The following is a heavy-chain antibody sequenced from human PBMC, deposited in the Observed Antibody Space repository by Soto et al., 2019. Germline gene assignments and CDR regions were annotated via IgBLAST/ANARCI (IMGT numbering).Heavy chain of an antibody. D-gene: IGHD2-2*01. CDR2: ISGSGGST. Sequence: GGSLRLSCAASGFTFSSYAMSWVRQAPGKGLEWVSAISGSGGSTYYADSVKGRFTISRDNSKNTLYLQMNSLRAEATAVYYCAKPQPPVPAAMVRVGLTRLDAFDIWGQGTMVTVSS. CDR1: GFTFSSYA. V-gene: IGHV3-23*01. J-gene: IGHJ3*02. CDR3: AKPQPPVPAAMVRVGLTRLDAFDI.